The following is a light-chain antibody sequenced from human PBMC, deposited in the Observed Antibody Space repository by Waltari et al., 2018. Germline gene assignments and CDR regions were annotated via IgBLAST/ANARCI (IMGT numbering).Light chain of an antibody. Sequence: EIVLTQSTGTLSLSPGERATLSCRARQSVGGTLAWDQQKPCPDPRILMYGASIRAPGTPDRFSGAGAWTDFSLTIIRLEPEYFAVYYCQHYVRLPATFCQGTNVEIK. J-gene: IGKJ1*01. V-gene: IGKV3-20*01. CDR3: QHYVRLPAT. CDR2: GAS. CDR1: QSVGGT.